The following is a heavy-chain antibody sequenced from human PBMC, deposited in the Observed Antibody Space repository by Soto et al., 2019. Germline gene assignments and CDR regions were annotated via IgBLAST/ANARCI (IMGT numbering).Heavy chain of an antibody. J-gene: IGHJ4*02. CDR2: VYYSGTT. D-gene: IGHD4-17*01. V-gene: IGHV4-61*01. CDR3: ARTTAVPNSLRSRYFFDY. CDR1: GGSVSDKTYY. Sequence: SETPSLTCSVSGGSVSDKTYYWSWIRQPPGKRLEWIGYVYYSGTTNYNPSLKSRVTISVDLSKNQFSLRLSSVTTADTALYYCARTTAVPNSLRSRYFFDYWGQGTLVTVSS.